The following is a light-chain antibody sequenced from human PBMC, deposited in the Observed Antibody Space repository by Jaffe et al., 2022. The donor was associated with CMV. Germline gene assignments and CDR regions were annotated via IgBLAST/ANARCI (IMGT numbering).Light chain of an antibody. CDR3: QQYDNLPAPFGLDGQFT. J-gene: IGKJ3*01. V-gene: IGKV1-33*01. CDR2: DAS. Sequence: DIQMTQSPSSLSASVGDRVTITCQASQDISNYLNWYQQKPGKAPKLLIYDASNLETGVPSRFSGSGSGTDFTFTISSLQPEDIATYYCQQYDNLPAPFGLDGQFTFGPGTKVDIK. CDR1: QDISNY.